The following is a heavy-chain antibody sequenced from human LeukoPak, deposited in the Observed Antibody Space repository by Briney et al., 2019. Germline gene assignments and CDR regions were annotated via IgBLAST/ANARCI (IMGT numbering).Heavy chain of an antibody. D-gene: IGHD3-22*01. CDR2: MNPKRGNT. CDR1: GYTFTSYD. Sequence: ASVKVSCKASGYTFTSYDINWVRQATGQGLEWMGWMNPKRGNTGYAQKFQGRVTMTRNTSISTAYMELSSLRSEDTAVYYCARGIHYYDSSGPFDYYYYGMDVWGQGTTVTVSS. J-gene: IGHJ6*02. CDR3: ARGIHYYDSSGPFDYYYYGMDV. V-gene: IGHV1-8*01.